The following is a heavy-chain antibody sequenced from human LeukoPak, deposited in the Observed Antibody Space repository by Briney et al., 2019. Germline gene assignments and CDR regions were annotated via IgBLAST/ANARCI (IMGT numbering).Heavy chain of an antibody. J-gene: IGHJ6*02. CDR2: ISHSGCT. CDR3: DGSSGYYYYYYGMDV. D-gene: IGHD3-22*01. CDR1: GGSFSGYY. V-gene: IGHV4-34*01. Sequence: PAETLSLTCAVYGGSFSGYYWSWIRQPPGKGLEWIGEISHSGCTNYNPSLKSRVTISVDTSKNHFSLMLSSVTAADTAVYYCDGSSGYYYYYYGMDVWGQGTTVTVSS.